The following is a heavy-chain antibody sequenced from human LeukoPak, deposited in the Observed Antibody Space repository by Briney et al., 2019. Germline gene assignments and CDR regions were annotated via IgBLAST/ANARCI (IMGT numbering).Heavy chain of an antibody. D-gene: IGHD3-16*01. J-gene: IGHJ3*02. V-gene: IGHV3-30-3*01. CDR2: ISYDGSNK. CDR3: AKGGPGDAFDI. CDR1: GFTFSSYA. Sequence: AGGSLRLSCAAPGFTFSSYAMRWVRQAPGKGLEWVAVISYDGSNKYYADSVKGRFTISRDNSKNTLYLQMNSLRAEDTAVYYCAKGGPGDAFDIWGQGTMVTVSS.